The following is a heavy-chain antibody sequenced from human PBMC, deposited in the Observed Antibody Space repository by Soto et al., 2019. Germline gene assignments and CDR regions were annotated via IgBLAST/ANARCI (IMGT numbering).Heavy chain of an antibody. Sequence: GGSLRLSCAASGFTFSNAWMSWVRQAPGKGLEWVGRIKSKTDGGTTDYAAPVKGRFTISRDDSKNTLYLQMNSLKTEDTAVYYCTTERLVVVVAVYFDYWGQGTLVTVSS. CDR3: TTERLVVVVAVYFDY. CDR2: IKSKTDGGTT. J-gene: IGHJ4*02. CDR1: GFTFSNAW. D-gene: IGHD2-15*01. V-gene: IGHV3-15*01.